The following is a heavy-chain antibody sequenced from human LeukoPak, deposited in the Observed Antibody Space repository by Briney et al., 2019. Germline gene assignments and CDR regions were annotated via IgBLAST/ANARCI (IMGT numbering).Heavy chain of an antibody. Sequence: GGSLRLSCAASGFTFSSYEMNWVRQAPGKELEWVSYISSSGSTIYYADSVKGRFTISRDNAKNSLYLQMNSLRAEDTAVYYCAKEGRIAVAHGFDYWGQGTLVTVSS. J-gene: IGHJ4*02. CDR1: GFTFSSYE. CDR2: ISSSGSTI. V-gene: IGHV3-48*03. CDR3: AKEGRIAVAHGFDY. D-gene: IGHD6-19*01.